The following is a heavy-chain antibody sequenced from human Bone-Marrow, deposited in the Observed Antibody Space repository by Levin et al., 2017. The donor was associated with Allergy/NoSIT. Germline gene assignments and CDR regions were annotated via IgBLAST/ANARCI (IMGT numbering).Heavy chain of an antibody. Sequence: EASVKVSCSASGFSFRTSPMHWVRQAPGQGLEHVSAIDANGRSTDYADSVIGRFTISKDNSKNTLDLQMNSLRAEDTAIYYCVKSTMFRGGIFDHWGQGTVVTVSS. V-gene: IGHV3-64D*06. CDR1: GFSFRTSP. CDR3: VKSTMFRGGIFDH. D-gene: IGHD5-24*01. CDR2: IDANGRST. J-gene: IGHJ4*02.